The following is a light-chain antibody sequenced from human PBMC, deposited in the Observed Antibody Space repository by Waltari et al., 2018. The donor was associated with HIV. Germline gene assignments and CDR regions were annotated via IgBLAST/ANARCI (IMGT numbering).Light chain of an antibody. Sequence: QPMLTQSPSASASLGASVKLTCTLSSSHNRYAIVWHQQRSETAPRFLMRVNSDGSHTKGDGIPDRFSGSSSGTDRYLTISSLQSEDEADYYCQTWGTSVQGVFGGGTKLTVI. CDR2: VNSDGSH. CDR1: SSHNRYA. V-gene: IGLV4-69*01. J-gene: IGLJ3*02. CDR3: QTWGTSVQGV.